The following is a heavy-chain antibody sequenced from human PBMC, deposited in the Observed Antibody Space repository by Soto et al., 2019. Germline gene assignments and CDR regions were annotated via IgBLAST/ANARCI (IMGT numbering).Heavy chain of an antibody. J-gene: IGHJ6*02. CDR2: IIPIFGTA. D-gene: IGHD2-15*01. CDR3: ARNDCSGGSCYSYYYYGMDV. Sequence: GASVKVSCKASGGTFSSYAISWVRQAPGQGLEWMGGIIPIFGTANYAQKFQGRVTITADESTSTAYMELSSLRSEDTAVYYCARNDCSGGSCYSYYYYGMDVWGQGTTVTVSS. CDR1: GGTFSSYA. V-gene: IGHV1-69*13.